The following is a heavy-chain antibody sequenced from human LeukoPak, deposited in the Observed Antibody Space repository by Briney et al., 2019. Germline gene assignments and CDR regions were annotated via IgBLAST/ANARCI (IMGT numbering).Heavy chain of an antibody. CDR1: GFTFSSYW. J-gene: IGHJ4*02. V-gene: IGHV3-74*01. D-gene: IGHD7-27*01. CDR2: INNDGSGT. Sequence: PGVSLRLSCAASGFTFSSYWMHWVRQAPGKGLMWVSRINNDGSGTVYADSVEGRFTISRDNDKNTLYLQMNSLRADDTAVYYCVRGLLGPDYWGQGTQVTVSS. CDR3: VRGLLGPDY.